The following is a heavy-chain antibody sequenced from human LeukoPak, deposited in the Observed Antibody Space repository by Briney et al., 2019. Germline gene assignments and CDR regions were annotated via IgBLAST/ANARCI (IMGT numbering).Heavy chain of an antibody. CDR1: GGAFSGYH. CDR3: ARDPTSEISVPHYFDD. CDR2: VNHRGMT. V-gene: IGHV4-34*01. Sequence: SETLSLTYAVYGGAFSGYHWNWIRQAPGKGLEWIGEVNHRGMTNYNPSLKSRVIISADTSKNQFSLKLDSVTAADTAIYYCARDPTSEISVPHYFDDWGQGTLVTVSS. J-gene: IGHJ4*02. D-gene: IGHD5/OR15-5a*01.